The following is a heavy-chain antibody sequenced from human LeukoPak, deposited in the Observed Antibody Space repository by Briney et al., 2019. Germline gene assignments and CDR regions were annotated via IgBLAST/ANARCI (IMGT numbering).Heavy chain of an antibody. CDR3: AREPRGAAGIYYYDSSGYPTLK. CDR1: GFTFSSYW. V-gene: IGHV3-74*01. J-gene: IGHJ4*02. D-gene: IGHD3-22*01. CDR2: INSDGSST. Sequence: GGSLRLSCAASGFTFSSYWMHWVRQAPGKGLVWVSRINSDGSSTSYADSVKGRFTISRDNAKNTLYLQMNSLRAEDTAVYYCAREPRGAAGIYYYDSSGYPTLKWGQGTLVTVSS.